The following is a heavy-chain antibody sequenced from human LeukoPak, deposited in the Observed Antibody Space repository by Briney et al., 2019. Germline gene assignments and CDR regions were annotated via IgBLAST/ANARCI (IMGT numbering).Heavy chain of an antibody. Sequence: GGSLRLSCAASGFTVSSYGMNWVRQAPGKGLEWVSSISSSSNYIYYSDSVKGRFTISRDNAKNTLYLQMDSLRAEDTAVYYCAKIPQVSIFGVPNFDDWGRGTLVTVSS. J-gene: IGHJ4*02. CDR2: ISSSSNYI. CDR3: AKIPQVSIFGVPNFDD. CDR1: GFTVSSYG. D-gene: IGHD3-3*01. V-gene: IGHV3-21*04.